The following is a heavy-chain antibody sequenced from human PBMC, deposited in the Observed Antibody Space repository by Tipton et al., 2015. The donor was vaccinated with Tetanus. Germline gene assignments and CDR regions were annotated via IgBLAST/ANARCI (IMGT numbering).Heavy chain of an antibody. CDR2: IGTAGDT. Sequence: SGFTLSTYDIHWVRQPPGKGLEWVSGIGTAGDTHYSGSVKGRFTISRENVKNSLSLQLHNLRVGDTAVYYCARGSAGSPMDVWGQGTTVTVSS. V-gene: IGHV3-13*01. CDR1: GFTLSTYD. J-gene: IGHJ6*02. CDR3: ARGSAGSPMDV.